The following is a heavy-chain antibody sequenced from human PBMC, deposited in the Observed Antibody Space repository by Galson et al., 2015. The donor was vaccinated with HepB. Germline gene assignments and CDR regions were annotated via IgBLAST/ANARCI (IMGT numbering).Heavy chain of an antibody. D-gene: IGHD1-26*01. CDR3: ARSSFQYRLLGPFDY. J-gene: IGHJ4*02. V-gene: IGHV1-2*02. CDR1: EYSFTDYY. Sequence: SVKVSCKASEYSFTDYYLQWVRQAPGQGLEWMGWINPKSGATNYAQMFQGRVTMTRDTSINTAYMELRSDDTAIYYCARSSFQYRLLGPFDYWGQGTLVTVSS. CDR2: INPKSGAT.